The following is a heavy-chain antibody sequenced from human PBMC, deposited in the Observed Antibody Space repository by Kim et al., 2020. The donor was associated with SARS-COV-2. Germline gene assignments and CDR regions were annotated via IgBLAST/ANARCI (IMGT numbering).Heavy chain of an antibody. D-gene: IGHD3-10*01. CDR1: GFIFSTYA. CDR2: ISGSGDTT. Sequence: GGSLRLSCAASGFIFSTYAMTWVRQTPARGLEWVSIISGSGDTTYYADSVKGRFTISRDNSKDILFLQMNSLSAEDTAIYYCANTTMDSTTPGGNWFDPWGQGTLVTVSS. CDR3: ANTTMDSTTPGGNWFDP. V-gene: IGHV3-23*01. J-gene: IGHJ5*02.